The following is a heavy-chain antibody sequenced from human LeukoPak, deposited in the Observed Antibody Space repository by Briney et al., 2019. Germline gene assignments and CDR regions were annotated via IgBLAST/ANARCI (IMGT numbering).Heavy chain of an antibody. V-gene: IGHV4-4*02. Sequence: SETLSLTCTVSGGSISSSNWWSWVRQPPGKGLEWIGEIYHSGSTNYNPSLKSRVTISVDKSKNQFSLKLSSVTAADTAVYYCASGYRYSSSWYYFDYWGQGTLVTVSS. D-gene: IGHD6-13*01. J-gene: IGHJ4*02. CDR1: GGSISSSNW. CDR2: IYHSGST. CDR3: ASGYRYSSSWYYFDY.